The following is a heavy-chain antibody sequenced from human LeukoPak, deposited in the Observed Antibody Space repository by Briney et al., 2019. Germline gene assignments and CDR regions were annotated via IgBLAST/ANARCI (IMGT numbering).Heavy chain of an antibody. J-gene: IGHJ5*02. CDR2: IYYSGST. CDR3: ARFPSEQQLAPAP. D-gene: IGHD6-13*01. CDR1: GGSISSYY. Sequence: SETLSLTCTVSGGSISSYYWSWIRQPPGKGLEWIGYIYYSGSTNYNPSLKSRVTISVDTSKNQFSLKLSSVTAADTAVYYCARFPSEQQLAPAPWGQGTLVTVSS. V-gene: IGHV4-59*01.